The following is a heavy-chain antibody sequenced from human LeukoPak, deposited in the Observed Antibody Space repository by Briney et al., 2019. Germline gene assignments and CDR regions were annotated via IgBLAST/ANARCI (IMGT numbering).Heavy chain of an antibody. J-gene: IGHJ4*02. V-gene: IGHV3-74*03. Sequence: GGSLRLSCAASGFTFTTYWMPWVRQVPGKGLVWVARINTDGRVTTYADSVKGRFTVSRDNAENTLYLQMNDLRPKDTAVYYCIRETHVGLHLEYWGQGTLATVAS. CDR2: INTDGRVT. D-gene: IGHD3-10*02. CDR3: IRETHVGLHLEY. CDR1: GFTFTTYW.